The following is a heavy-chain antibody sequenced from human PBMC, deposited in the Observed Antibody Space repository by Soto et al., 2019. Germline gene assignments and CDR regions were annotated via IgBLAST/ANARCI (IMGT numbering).Heavy chain of an antibody. V-gene: IGHV5-51*01. Sequence: GESLKISCKGSGYSFTSYWIGWVRQMPGKGLEWMGIIYPGDSDTRYSPSFQGQVTISADKSISTAYPQWSSLKASDTAMYYCARPTTLAARGYYYYGLDVWGQGTTVTVSS. D-gene: IGHD6-6*01. CDR2: IYPGDSDT. CDR1: GYSFTSYW. J-gene: IGHJ6*02. CDR3: ARPTTLAARGYYYYGLDV.